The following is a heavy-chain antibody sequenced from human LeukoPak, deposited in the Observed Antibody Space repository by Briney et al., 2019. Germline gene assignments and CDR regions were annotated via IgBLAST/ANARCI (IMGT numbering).Heavy chain of an antibody. CDR2: IYSSGNI. J-gene: IGHJ5*02. D-gene: IGHD3-16*01. V-gene: IGHV4-39*01. CDR3: ARRGIWDLQIGNWFDP. CDR1: GDSITTNSYW. Sequence: PSETLSLTCSLSGDSITTNSYWWGWIRQSRGKGLEWIGSIYSSGNIYYNSSLKSRATISPDTPKNQYSLRLPSVTAADTAVYYCARRGIWDLQIGNWFDPWGQGILVTVSS.